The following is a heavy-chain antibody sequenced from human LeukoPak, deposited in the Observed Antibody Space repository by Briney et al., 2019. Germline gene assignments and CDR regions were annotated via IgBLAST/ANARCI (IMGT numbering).Heavy chain of an antibody. Sequence: ASVKVSCKASGGTFSNYAISWVRRAPGQGLEWMGGIIPIFGTASYAQKFQGRVTITADESTSTAYMELSSLRSEDTAVYYCARDLGDSFDYWGQGTLVTVSS. V-gene: IGHV1-69*13. CDR3: ARDLGDSFDY. CDR2: IIPIFGTA. D-gene: IGHD3-10*01. CDR1: GGTFSNYA. J-gene: IGHJ4*02.